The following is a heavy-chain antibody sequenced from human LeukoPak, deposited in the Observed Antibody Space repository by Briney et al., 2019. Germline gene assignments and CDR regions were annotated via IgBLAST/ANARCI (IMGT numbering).Heavy chain of an antibody. Sequence: SETLSLTCTVSGGSISSYYWSWIRQPPGKGLEWIGYIYYSGSTNYNPSLKSRVTISVDTSKNQSSLKLSSVTAADTAVYYCARGYYDSSFDYWGQGTLVTVSS. CDR3: ARGYYDSSFDY. J-gene: IGHJ4*02. V-gene: IGHV4-59*01. D-gene: IGHD3-22*01. CDR1: GGSISSYY. CDR2: IYYSGST.